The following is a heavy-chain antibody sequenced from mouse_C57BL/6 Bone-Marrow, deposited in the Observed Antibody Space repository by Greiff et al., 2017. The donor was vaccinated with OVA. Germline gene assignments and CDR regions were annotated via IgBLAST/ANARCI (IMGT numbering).Heavy chain of an antibody. V-gene: IGHV1-62-3*01. CDR2: IDPNSGGT. Sequence: QVQLKQPGAELVKPGASVKLSCKASGYTFTSYWMHWVKQRPGRGLEWIGRIDPNSGGTKYNEKFKSKATLTVDKPSSTAYMQLSSLTSEDSAVYYCTTGHYGSSPFAYWGQVTLVTVSA. J-gene: IGHJ3*01. D-gene: IGHD1-1*01. CDR3: TTGHYGSSPFAY. CDR1: GYTFTSYW.